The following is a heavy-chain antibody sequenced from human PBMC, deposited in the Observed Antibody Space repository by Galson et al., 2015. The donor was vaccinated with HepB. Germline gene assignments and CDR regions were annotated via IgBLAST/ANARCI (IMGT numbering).Heavy chain of an antibody. J-gene: IGHJ4*02. D-gene: IGHD2-2*01. CDR1: GFTFSSYG. Sequence: SLRLSCAASGFTFSSYGMHWVRQAPGKGLEWVAVISFDGSTEYNADCVKGRFTISRDNAKNTLYRQMNSLRAEDTAVYYCAKVKYCRSTSCYDPLDFWGQGTLVTVSS. CDR2: ISFDGSTE. V-gene: IGHV3-30*18. CDR3: AKVKYCRSTSCYDPLDF.